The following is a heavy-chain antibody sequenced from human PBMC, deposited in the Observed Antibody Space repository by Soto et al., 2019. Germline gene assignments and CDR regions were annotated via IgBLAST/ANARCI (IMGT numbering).Heavy chain of an antibody. V-gene: IGHV4-30-4*01. D-gene: IGHD7-27*01. CDR1: GGSISSGDYY. CDR2: IYYSGST. Sequence: SETLSLTCSVSGGSISSGDYYWSWIRQPPRKGLEWIGYIYYSGSTYHNPPLKRRVTISADTSTNQSSLKLSSVTAADTAVYYCARGMGWGWAGPPPPAFDYWGQGTLVTVSS. J-gene: IGHJ4*02. CDR3: ARGMGWGWAGPPPPAFDY.